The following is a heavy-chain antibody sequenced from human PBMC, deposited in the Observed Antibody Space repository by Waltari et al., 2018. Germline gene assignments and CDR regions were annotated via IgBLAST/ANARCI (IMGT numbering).Heavy chain of an antibody. CDR2: IYTSGST. CDR1: GGSISSYY. V-gene: IGHV4-4*07. J-gene: IGHJ5*02. D-gene: IGHD6-19*01. CDR3: ARDRGIAVKMGWFDP. Sequence: QVQLQESGPGLVKPSETLSLTCTVPGGSISSYYWRWIRQPAGKGLEWIGRIYTSGSTNYNPSLKSRVTMSVDTSKNQFSLKLSSVTAADTAVYYCARDRGIAVKMGWFDPWGQGTLVTVSS.